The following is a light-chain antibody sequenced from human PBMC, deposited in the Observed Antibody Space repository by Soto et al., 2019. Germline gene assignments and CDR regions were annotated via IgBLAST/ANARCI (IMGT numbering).Light chain of an antibody. J-gene: IGKJ1*01. CDR1: QSVSSSY. CDR3: QQYGSSPDA. V-gene: IGKV3-20*01. Sequence: ELVLTQSPGTLSLSPGERATLSCRASQSVSSSYLAWYQQKPGQAPRLLIYGASSRATGIPDRFSGSGSGTDFTLTISKLEPEDFALYYCQQYGSSPDAFGQGTKLEIK. CDR2: GAS.